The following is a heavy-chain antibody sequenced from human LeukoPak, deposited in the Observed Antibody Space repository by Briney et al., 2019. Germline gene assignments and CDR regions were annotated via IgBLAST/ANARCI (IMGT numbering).Heavy chain of an antibody. CDR1: GFTFSSYG. CDR2: IRYDGSKK. D-gene: IGHD3-10*01. J-gene: IGHJ4*02. V-gene: IGHV3-30*02. CDR3: GKDGVPSRWFGRNYFDY. Sequence: GGSLRLSCAASGFTFSSYGMHWVRQAPGKGLEWVAFIRYDGSKKYYADSVKGRFTISRDNSKNTLSLQMNSLRAEDTAVYYCGKDGVPSRWFGRNYFDYWGQGTLVTVSS.